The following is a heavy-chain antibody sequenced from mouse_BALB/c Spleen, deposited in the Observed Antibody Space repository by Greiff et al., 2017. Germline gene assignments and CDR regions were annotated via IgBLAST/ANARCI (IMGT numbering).Heavy chain of an antibody. J-gene: IGHJ2*01. V-gene: IGHV3-2*02. CDR3: ARQGNFYYGSSYFDY. Sequence: EVQLQESGPGLVKPSQSLSLTCTVTGYSITSDYAWNWIRQFPGNKLEWMGYISYSGSTSYNPSLKSRISITRDTSKNQFFLQLNSVTTEDTATYYCARQGNFYYGSSYFDYWGQGTTLTVSS. CDR1: GYSITSDYA. CDR2: ISYSGST. D-gene: IGHD1-1*01.